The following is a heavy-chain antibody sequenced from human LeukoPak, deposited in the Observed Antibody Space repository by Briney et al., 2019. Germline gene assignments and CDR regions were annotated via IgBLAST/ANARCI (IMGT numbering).Heavy chain of an antibody. V-gene: IGHV4-59*01. CDR2: IYYSGST. Sequence: PSETLSLTCTVSGGSISSYYWSWIRQPPGKGLEWIGYIYYSGSTNYNPSLKSRVTISVDTSKNQFSLKLSSVTAADTAVYYCARDNQGYSGYDYFDYWGQGTLVTVSS. CDR3: ARDNQGYSGYDYFDY. D-gene: IGHD5-12*01. CDR1: GGSISSYY. J-gene: IGHJ4*02.